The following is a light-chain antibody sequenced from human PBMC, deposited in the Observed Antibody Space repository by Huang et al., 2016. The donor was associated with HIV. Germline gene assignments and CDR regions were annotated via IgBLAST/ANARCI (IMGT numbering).Light chain of an antibody. CDR3: QQYNSYQYT. V-gene: IGKV1-5*03. J-gene: IGKJ2*01. CDR2: KAS. CDR1: QSISSW. Sequence: DIQMTQSPSTLSASVGDRVTITCRASQSISSWLAWYQQKPGKAPMLLIAKASSLESGVPSRYSGSGSGTEFTLTISSLQPDDFATYYCQQYNSYQYTFGQGTKLEIK.